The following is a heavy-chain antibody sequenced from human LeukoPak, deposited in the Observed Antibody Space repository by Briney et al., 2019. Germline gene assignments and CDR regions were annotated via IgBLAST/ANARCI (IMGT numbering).Heavy chain of an antibody. CDR3: ARDLGSSGYYYAY. D-gene: IGHD3-22*01. CDR1: GGTFSSYA. Sequence: SVKVSCKAAGGTFSSYAISLVRQAPGQGLEWMGRIIPILGIANYAQKFQGRVTITADKSTSTAYMELSSLRSEDTAVYYCARDLGSSGYYYAYWGQGTLVTVSS. J-gene: IGHJ4*02. CDR2: IIPILGIA. V-gene: IGHV1-69*04.